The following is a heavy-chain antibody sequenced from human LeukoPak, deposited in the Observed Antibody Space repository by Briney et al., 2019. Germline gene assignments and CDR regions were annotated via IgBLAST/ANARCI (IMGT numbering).Heavy chain of an antibody. CDR1: GGSFSGYY. CDR3: ARRLDQTDAFDI. Sequence: SETLSLTCAVYGGSFSGYYWSWIRQPPGKGLEWIGEINHSGSTNYNPSLKSRVTISVDTSKNQFSPKLSSVTAADTAVYYCARRLDQTDAFDIWGQGTMVTVSS. J-gene: IGHJ3*02. D-gene: IGHD2-2*01. V-gene: IGHV4-34*01. CDR2: INHSGST.